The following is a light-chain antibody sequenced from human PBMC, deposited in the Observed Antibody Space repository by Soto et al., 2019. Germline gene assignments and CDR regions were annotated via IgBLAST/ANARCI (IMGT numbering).Light chain of an antibody. CDR1: SSDVGGYNY. J-gene: IGLJ1*01. CDR2: DVS. V-gene: IGLV2-14*01. CDR3: YSYTTSSTYV. Sequence: QSALTQPASVSGSPGQSITISCSGTSSDVGGYNYVSWYQQHPGKAPQVMIYDVSNRPSGVSDRFSGSKSGNTASLTISGLQAEDEADYYCYSYTTSSTYVFATGTKVTVL.